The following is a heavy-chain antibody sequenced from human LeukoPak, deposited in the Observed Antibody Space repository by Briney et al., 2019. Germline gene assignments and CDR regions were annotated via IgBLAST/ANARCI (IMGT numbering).Heavy chain of an antibody. CDR2: IYHSGST. CDR1: GGSISSSNW. D-gene: IGHD1-26*01. CDR3: ALSIVGATSGY. Sequence: SETLSLTCAVSGGSISSSNWWSWVRQPPGKGLEWIGEIYHSGSTNYDPSLKSRVTISVDKSKNQFSLKLSSVTAADTVVYYCALSIVGATSGYWGQGTLVTVSS. J-gene: IGHJ4*02. V-gene: IGHV4-4*02.